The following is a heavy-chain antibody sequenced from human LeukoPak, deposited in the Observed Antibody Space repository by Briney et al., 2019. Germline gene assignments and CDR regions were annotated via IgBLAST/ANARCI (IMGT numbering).Heavy chain of an antibody. D-gene: IGHD3-22*01. V-gene: IGHV3-23*01. CDR1: GFTFSSYA. CDR2: ISGSGGST. J-gene: IGHJ5*02. CDR3: AKVRKPHYYDSSGYYYGGINWFDP. Sequence: GGPLRLSCAASGFTFSSYAMSWVRQAPGKGLEWVSAISGSGGSTYYADSVKGRFTISRDNSKNTLYLQMNSLRAEDTAVYYCAKVRKPHYYDSSGYYYGGINWFDPWGQGTLVTVSS.